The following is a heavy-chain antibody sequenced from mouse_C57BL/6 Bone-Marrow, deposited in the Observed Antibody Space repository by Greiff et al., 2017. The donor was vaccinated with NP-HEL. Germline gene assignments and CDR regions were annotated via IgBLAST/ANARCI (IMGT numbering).Heavy chain of an antibody. Sequence: QVQLQQSGPELVKPGASVKISCKASGYAFSSSWMNWVKERPGKGLEWIGRIYPGDGDTNYNGKFKGKATLTADKSSSTAYMELRSLTSDDSAVYFCARSGDGYPFAYWGQGTLVTVSA. CDR2: IYPGDGDT. D-gene: IGHD2-3*01. CDR1: GYAFSSSW. V-gene: IGHV1-82*01. CDR3: ARSGDGYPFAY. J-gene: IGHJ3*01.